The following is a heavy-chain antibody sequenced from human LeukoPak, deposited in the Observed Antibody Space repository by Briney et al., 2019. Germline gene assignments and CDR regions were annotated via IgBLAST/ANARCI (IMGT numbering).Heavy chain of an antibody. CDR1: GGSITSYF. D-gene: IGHD3-22*01. CDR2: SHYSDHT. V-gene: IGHV4-59*12. Sequence: PSETLSLACTVSGGSITSYFWSWIRRPPGKGLEWIAYSHYSDHTNYSPSLKSRVTISVDKSKNQFSLKLSSVTAADTAVYYCASRLYDSARNFDYWGQGTLVTVSS. J-gene: IGHJ4*02. CDR3: ASRLYDSARNFDY.